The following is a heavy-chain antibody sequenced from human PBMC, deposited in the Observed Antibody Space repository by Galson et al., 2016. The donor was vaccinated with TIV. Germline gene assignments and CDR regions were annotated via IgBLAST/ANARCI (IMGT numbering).Heavy chain of an antibody. J-gene: IGHJ4*02. Sequence: ETLSLPCTVSNGSINGYYWGWIRQPPGKGLEWIGYMSYNGNANYNPSLKSRVTISIDTSKNQFSLKMSFVTAADTAVYYCARGLWDSRFDYWGQGTLVTVSS. CDR3: ARGLWDSRFDY. CDR2: MSYNGNA. D-gene: IGHD3-16*01. CDR1: NGSINGYY. V-gene: IGHV4-59*01.